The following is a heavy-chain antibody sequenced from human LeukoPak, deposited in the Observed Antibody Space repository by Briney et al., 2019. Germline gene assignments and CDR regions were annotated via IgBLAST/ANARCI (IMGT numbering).Heavy chain of an antibody. CDR1: EFTFSKYW. CDR3: AGGSGWTTTY. D-gene: IGHD3-22*01. Sequence: GGSLRLSCAASEFTFSKYWMSWVRQAPGKGLEWVGNIKQDGSEKFYVDSVRGRFTISRDNTKNSLYLQMDSVRVEDTAVYYCAGGSGWTTTYWGQGTLVTVSS. J-gene: IGHJ4*02. CDR2: IKQDGSEK. V-gene: IGHV3-7*04.